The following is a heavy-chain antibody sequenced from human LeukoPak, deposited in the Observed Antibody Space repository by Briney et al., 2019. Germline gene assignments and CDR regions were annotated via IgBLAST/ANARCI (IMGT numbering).Heavy chain of an antibody. CDR2: INDRGLT. CDR1: DLPFSGYF. Sequence: SETLSLTCGVYDLPFSGYFWSWVRQSPERGLEWIGEINDRGLTNYNPSLKSRVTLSVDPSKRQFSLTLTSVTAADTAMYFCARDPTTLYNVAYYFDTWGQGTLVTVSS. CDR3: ARDPTTLYNVAYYFDT. V-gene: IGHV4-34*01. J-gene: IGHJ4*02. D-gene: IGHD5/OR15-5a*01.